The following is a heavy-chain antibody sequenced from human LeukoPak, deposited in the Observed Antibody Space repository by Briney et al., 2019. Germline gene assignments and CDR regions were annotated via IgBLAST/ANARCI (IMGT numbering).Heavy chain of an antibody. Sequence: PGGSLRLSCAASGFTFSSYAMSWVRQAPGKGLEWVSGINWNGGSTGYADSVKGRFTISRDNAKNSLYLQMNSLRAEDTALYYCARSGCSGGSCYFFSWFDPWGQGTLVTVSS. CDR3: ARSGCSGGSCYFFSWFDP. J-gene: IGHJ5*02. D-gene: IGHD2-15*01. CDR1: GFTFSSYA. V-gene: IGHV3-20*04. CDR2: INWNGGST.